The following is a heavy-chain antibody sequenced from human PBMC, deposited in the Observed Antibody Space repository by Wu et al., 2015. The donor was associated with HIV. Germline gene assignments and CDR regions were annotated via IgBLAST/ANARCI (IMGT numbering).Heavy chain of an antibody. CDR1: GFTFSDYY. CDR3: VRDAPWGLTTTSY. J-gene: IGHJ4*02. D-gene: IGHD1-1*01. Sequence: QVQLVESGGGLVRPGGSLRLSCAASGFTFSDYYMSWIRQAPGKGLEWVSYINSSGIDNGGGIYYADSVKGRFTISRDNAKNSLYLQMNGLRAEDTAVYYCVRDAPWGLTTTSYWGQGALVTVSS. V-gene: IGHV3-11*01. CDR2: INSSGIDNGGGI.